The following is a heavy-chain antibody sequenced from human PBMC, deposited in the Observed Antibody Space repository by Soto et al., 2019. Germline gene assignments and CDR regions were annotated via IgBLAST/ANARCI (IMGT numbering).Heavy chain of an antibody. D-gene: IGHD6-13*01. J-gene: IGHJ4*02. CDR2: ISSSSSYI. CDR1: GFTFSSYS. V-gene: IGHV3-21*01. CDR3: ARDFLTIAAAGYYFDY. Sequence: GGSLRLSCAASGFTFSSYSMNWVRQAPGKGLEWVSSISSSSSYIYYADSVKGRFTISRDNAKNSLYLQMNSLRAEDTAVYYCARDFLTIAAAGYYFDYWGQGTLVTVSS.